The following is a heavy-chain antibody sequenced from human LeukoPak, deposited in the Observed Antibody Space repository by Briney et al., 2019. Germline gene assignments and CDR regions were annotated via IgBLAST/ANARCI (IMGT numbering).Heavy chain of an antibody. Sequence: PSETLSLTCTVSGGSMTSYYWSWIRQSPGKGLEWIGYIYYSGSTNYNPSLKSRVTISVDTSKNQFSLKLSSVTIADTAVYYCARDLGQSLPAVMAWAYWGQGTLVTVSS. V-gene: IGHV4-59*01. CDR3: ARDLGQSLPAVMAWAY. J-gene: IGHJ4*02. D-gene: IGHD2-8*01. CDR1: GGSMTSYY. CDR2: IYYSGST.